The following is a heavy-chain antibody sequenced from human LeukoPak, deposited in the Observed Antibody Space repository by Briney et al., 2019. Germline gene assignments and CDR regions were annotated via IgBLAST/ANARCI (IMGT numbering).Heavy chain of an antibody. Sequence: ASVTVSFTTSGYPLTTYEINWVRQAAGQGLEWMGWVHPNSGNTAYAQKFQGRVTMTRDTSISTAYMELSSLRSDDTAVYFCARGPRNDPWGQGTLVTVSS. CDR3: ARGPRNDP. J-gene: IGHJ5*02. CDR1: GYPLTTYE. D-gene: IGHD1-14*01. CDR2: VHPNSGNT. V-gene: IGHV1-8*01.